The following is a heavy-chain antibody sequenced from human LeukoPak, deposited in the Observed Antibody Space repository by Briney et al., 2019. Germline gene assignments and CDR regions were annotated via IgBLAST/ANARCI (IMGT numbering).Heavy chain of an antibody. V-gene: IGHV3-23*01. Sequence: GGSLRLSCAASGVTLSSYAMSWVRQAPGKGLEWVSAISGSDGDIYYADSVKGRFTISRDNSKNTLYLQMNSLRAEDTAVYYCAKEGIVGATEDAFDIWGQGTMVTVPS. CDR2: ISGSDGDI. J-gene: IGHJ3*02. CDR3: AKEGIVGATEDAFDI. D-gene: IGHD1-26*01. CDR1: GVTLSSYA.